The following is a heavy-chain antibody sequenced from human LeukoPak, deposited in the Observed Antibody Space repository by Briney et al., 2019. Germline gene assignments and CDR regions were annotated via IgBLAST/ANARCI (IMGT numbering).Heavy chain of an antibody. V-gene: IGHV5-51*01. CDR1: GYSFTSNW. CDR2: IYPGDSDT. Sequence: GESLQISCQGSGYSFTSNWIGWVRQMPGKGLGWMGIIYPGDSDTRYSPSFRGQVTISADKSISTAYLQWSSLKASDTAMYYCARTPSAGYYDPVDCWGQGTLVTVSS. J-gene: IGHJ4*02. D-gene: IGHD3-22*01. CDR3: ARTPSAGYYDPVDC.